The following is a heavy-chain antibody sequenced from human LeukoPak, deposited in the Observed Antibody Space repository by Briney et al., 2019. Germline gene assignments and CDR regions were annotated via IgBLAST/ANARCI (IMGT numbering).Heavy chain of an antibody. CDR2: IYYSGST. Sequence: SETLSLTCTVSGGSISSSYWSWIRQPPGKGLEWIGYIYYSGSTNYNPSLKSRVTISVDTSKNQFSLKLSSVTAADTAVYYCARQTVVTPYFDYWGQGTLVTVSS. D-gene: IGHD4-23*01. CDR3: ARQTVVTPYFDY. CDR1: GGSISSSY. J-gene: IGHJ4*02. V-gene: IGHV4-59*08.